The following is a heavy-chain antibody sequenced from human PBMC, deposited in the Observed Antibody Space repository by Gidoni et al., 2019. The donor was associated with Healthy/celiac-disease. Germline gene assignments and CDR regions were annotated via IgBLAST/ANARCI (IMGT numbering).Heavy chain of an antibody. D-gene: IGHD5-18*01. Sequence: EVQLVESGGGLVQPGGSLKLSCAASGFTFSGSAMHWVRQASGKGLEWVGRIRSKANSYATAYAASVKGRFTISRDDSKNTAYLQMNSLKTEDTAVYYCTRDTAMEYYYYGMDVWGQGTTVTVSS. V-gene: IGHV3-73*02. CDR3: TRDTAMEYYYYGMDV. CDR2: IRSKANSYAT. CDR1: GFTFSGSA. J-gene: IGHJ6*02.